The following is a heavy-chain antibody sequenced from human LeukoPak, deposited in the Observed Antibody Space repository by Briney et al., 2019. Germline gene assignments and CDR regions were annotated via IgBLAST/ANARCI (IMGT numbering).Heavy chain of an antibody. V-gene: IGHV1-69*13. J-gene: IGHJ4*02. CDR3: ARAYYYGSGSYYNHFDY. D-gene: IGHD3-10*01. Sequence: SVKVSCKASGGTFSSYAISWVRQAPGQGLEWMGGIIPISGTANYAQKFQGRVTITADESTSTAYMELSSLRSEDTAVYYCARAYYYGSGSYYNHFDYWGQGTLVTVSS. CDR2: IIPISGTA. CDR1: GGTFSSYA.